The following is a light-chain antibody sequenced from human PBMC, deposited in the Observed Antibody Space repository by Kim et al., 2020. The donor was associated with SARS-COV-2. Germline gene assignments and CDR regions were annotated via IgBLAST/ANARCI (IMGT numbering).Light chain of an antibody. J-gene: IGKJ1*01. CDR2: AAS. Sequence: ASTGDRVTITCRASQGISTSLAWYQQKPGKAPKLLIYAASTLQSGVPSRFGGSGSGTDFTLTISCLQSEDFATYYCQQYYNYPRTFGQGTKVDIK. V-gene: IGKV1-8*01. CDR1: QGISTS. CDR3: QQYYNYPRT.